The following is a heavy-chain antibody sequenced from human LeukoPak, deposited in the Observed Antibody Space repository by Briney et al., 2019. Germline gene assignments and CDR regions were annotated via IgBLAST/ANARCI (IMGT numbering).Heavy chain of an antibody. CDR3: ARTYSSSFRNAFDI. J-gene: IGHJ3*02. CDR2: ISAYNGNT. CDR1: GYTFTSYG. Sequence: ASVKVSCKASGYTFTSYGISWVRQAPGQGLEWMGWISAYNGNTNYAQKLQGRVTMTTDTSTSTAYMELRSLRSDDTAVYYCARTYSSSFRNAFDIWGQGTMVTVPS. V-gene: IGHV1-18*01. D-gene: IGHD6-6*01.